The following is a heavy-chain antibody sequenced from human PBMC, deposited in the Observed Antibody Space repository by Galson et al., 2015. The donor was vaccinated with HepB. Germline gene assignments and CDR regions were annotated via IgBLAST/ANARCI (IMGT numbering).Heavy chain of an antibody. CDR2: ISSSGSTI. Sequence: YYMSWIRQAPGKGLEWVSYISSSGSTIYYADSVKGRFTISRDNAKNSLYLQMNSLRAEDTAVYYCARSSGGPRHKHYYYMDVWGKGTTVTVSS. CDR3: ARSSGGPRHKHYYYMDV. D-gene: IGHD6-19*01. V-gene: IGHV3-11*01. CDR1: YY. J-gene: IGHJ6*03.